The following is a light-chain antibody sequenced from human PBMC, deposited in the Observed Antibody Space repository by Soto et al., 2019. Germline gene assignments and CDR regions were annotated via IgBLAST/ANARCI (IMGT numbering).Light chain of an antibody. J-gene: IGKJ4*01. CDR3: QEYNIYPLT. Sequence: DVQMTQSPSPLSASVGDRVSITCRVSQDINSWLAWYQQKPGKAPKSLIYAASSLQTGVPSRFSGSESGTDFTLTISSLQPEDSATYYCQEYNIYPLTFGGGTKVEIK. CDR2: AAS. V-gene: IGKV1D-16*01. CDR1: QDINSW.